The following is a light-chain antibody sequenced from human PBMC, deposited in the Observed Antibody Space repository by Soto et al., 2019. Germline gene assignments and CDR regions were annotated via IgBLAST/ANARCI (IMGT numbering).Light chain of an antibody. J-gene: IGKJ5*01. V-gene: IGKV1-33*01. CDR3: QQYDYLVT. CDR1: QDIRNS. CDR2: DAS. Sequence: DIQMTQSPSSLSASVGDRVTITCQASQDIRNSLNWYQQKPGRAPKLLIYDASNVETGVPSRFSGTGSGTHFSFSISSLRPEDFATYYCQQYDYLVTFGQGTRVEIK.